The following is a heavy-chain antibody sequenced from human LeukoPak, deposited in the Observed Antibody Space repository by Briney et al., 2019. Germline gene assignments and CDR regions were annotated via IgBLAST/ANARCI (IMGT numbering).Heavy chain of an antibody. CDR3: AKESRELNYFDY. CDR2: ISGSGGST. CDR1: GFTFSTYA. J-gene: IGHJ4*02. V-gene: IGHV3-23*01. D-gene: IGHD1-26*01. Sequence: TGGSLRLSCAASGFTFSTYAMIWVRQAPGKGLEWVSAISGSGGSTYYADSVKGRFTISRDNSKNTLYLQMNSLRAEDTAVYYCAKESRELNYFDYWGQGTLVTVSS.